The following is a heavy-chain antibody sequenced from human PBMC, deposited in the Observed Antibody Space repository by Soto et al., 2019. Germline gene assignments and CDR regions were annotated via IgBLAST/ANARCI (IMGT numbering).Heavy chain of an antibody. CDR3: ARFGRGYSGYEGYYYGMDV. Sequence: ASVKVSCKASGYTFTSYGISWVRQAPGQGLEWVGWISAYNGNTNYAQKLQGRVTMTTDTSTSTAYMELRSLRSDDTAVYYCARFGRGYSGYEGYYYGMDVWGQGTTVTVSS. CDR1: GYTFTSYG. CDR2: ISAYNGNT. J-gene: IGHJ6*02. D-gene: IGHD5-12*01. V-gene: IGHV1-18*01.